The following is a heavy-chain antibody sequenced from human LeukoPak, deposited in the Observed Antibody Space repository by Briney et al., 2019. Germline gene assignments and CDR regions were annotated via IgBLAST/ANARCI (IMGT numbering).Heavy chain of an antibody. J-gene: IGHJ6*03. V-gene: IGHV3-7*01. CDR3: ARTRDNYYYMDV. CDR1: GFTFSSYW. CDR2: IKQDGSEK. D-gene: IGHD2-2*01. Sequence: GGSLRLSCAASGFTFSSYWMSWVRQAPGKGPEWVANIKQDGSEKYYVDSVKGRFTISRDNAKNSLYLQMNSLRAEDTAVYYCARTRDNYYYMDVWDKGTTVTVSS.